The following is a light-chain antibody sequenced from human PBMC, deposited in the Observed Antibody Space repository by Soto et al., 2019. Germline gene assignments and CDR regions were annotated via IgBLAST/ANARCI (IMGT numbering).Light chain of an antibody. CDR3: QQSYSTTWT. V-gene: IGKV1-39*01. CDR1: QGISTY. J-gene: IGKJ1*01. CDR2: AAS. Sequence: DIQMTQSPSSLSASVGDRVTITCRASQGISTYLNWYQQKPGKAPKLLIYAASSLQSGVPSRFSGSGSETDFTLTISRLQPEHFATYSCQQSYSTTWTFGQGTKVEIK.